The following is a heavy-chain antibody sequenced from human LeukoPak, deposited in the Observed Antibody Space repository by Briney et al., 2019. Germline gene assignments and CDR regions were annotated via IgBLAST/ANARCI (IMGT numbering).Heavy chain of an antibody. J-gene: IGHJ4*02. CDR1: GYTFTRYD. CDR2: MNTKSGNT. Sequence: ASVKVSCKASGYTFTRYDINWVRQATGQGLEWMGWMNTKSGNTGHAQKFQGRVTITRDTSISTVYMELSSLRSEDTAVYYCARDSDYGGNLIDYWGQGTLVTVSS. D-gene: IGHD4-23*01. V-gene: IGHV1-8*03. CDR3: ARDSDYGGNLIDY.